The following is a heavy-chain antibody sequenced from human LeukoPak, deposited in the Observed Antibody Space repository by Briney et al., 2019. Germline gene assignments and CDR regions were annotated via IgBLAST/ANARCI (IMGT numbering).Heavy chain of an antibody. CDR1: GYTFTSYG. V-gene: IGHV1-2*02. Sequence: GASVKVSCKASGYTFTSYGISWVRQAPGQGLEWMGWINPNSGGTNYAQKFQGRVTMTRDTSISTAYMELSRLRSDDTAVYYCAREVTIFGVATKSSPEGYWGQGTLVTVSS. D-gene: IGHD3-3*01. J-gene: IGHJ4*02. CDR2: INPNSGGT. CDR3: AREVTIFGVATKSSPEGY.